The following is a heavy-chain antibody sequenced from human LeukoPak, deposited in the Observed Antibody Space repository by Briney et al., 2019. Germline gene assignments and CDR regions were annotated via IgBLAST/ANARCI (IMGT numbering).Heavy chain of an antibody. CDR1: GYSFADYW. V-gene: IGHV5-10-1*01. D-gene: IGHD6-25*01. J-gene: IGHJ3*02. Sequence: GESLRISCKTFGYSFADYWISWVRQVPGKGLELVGRIDPSDSYTDYSPSFQGHVTISPDKSISTAYLQWSSLTASDTAIYYCARAVIEATDAFDIWGQGTMVTVSS. CDR2: IDPSDSYT. CDR3: ARAVIEATDAFDI.